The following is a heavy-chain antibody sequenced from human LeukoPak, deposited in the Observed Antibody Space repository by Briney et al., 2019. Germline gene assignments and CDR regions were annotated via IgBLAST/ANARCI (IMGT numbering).Heavy chain of an antibody. CDR2: IDTSGTA. V-gene: IGHV4-4*07. CDR1: GASISDYF. CDR3: ARGTKKTVYHTLDY. Sequence: ASETMSLTCTVSGASISDYFWSWIRQPAGGGLGWIGRIDTSGTAKYNSSLKSRVTISVDTSKNQFSLRLSSAAAADAAIYYCARGTKKTVYHTLDYWGQGILVTVSS. D-gene: IGHD1-7*01. J-gene: IGHJ4*02.